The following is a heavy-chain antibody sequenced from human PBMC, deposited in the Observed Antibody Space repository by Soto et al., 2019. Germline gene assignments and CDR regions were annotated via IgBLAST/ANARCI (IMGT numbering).Heavy chain of an antibody. CDR2: IFTRDSET. V-gene: IGHV5-51*01. CDR3: ARGYFDSGHGYDL. CDR1: GHLFNNHW. D-gene: IGHD3-10*01. J-gene: IGHJ5*02. Sequence: GESLKISCKGPGHLFNNHWIGWVRQTPGKGLEWMGLIFTRDSETKTSPSFQGHVSFSVDNSINTVYLQWTSLKTTDTGIYFCARGYFDSGHGYDLWGQGTLITVSS.